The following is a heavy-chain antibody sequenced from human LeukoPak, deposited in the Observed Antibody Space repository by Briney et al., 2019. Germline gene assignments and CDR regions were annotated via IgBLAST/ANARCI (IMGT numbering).Heavy chain of an antibody. Sequence: GGSLRLSCAASGFTFSSYEMNWIRQAPGKGLEWISYISSSYGYTDYADSVKGRFTISRDNAKSSLYLHLNSLRAEDTAVYYCARGGGTYGFLFDYWGQGTLVTVSS. J-gene: IGHJ4*02. CDR2: ISSSYGYT. D-gene: IGHD3-10*01. V-gene: IGHV3-48*03. CDR1: GFTFSSYE. CDR3: ARGGGTYGFLFDY.